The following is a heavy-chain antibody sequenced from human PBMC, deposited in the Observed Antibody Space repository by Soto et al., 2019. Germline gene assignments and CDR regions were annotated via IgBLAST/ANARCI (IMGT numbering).Heavy chain of an antibody. CDR2: DAVTSTSK. CDR1: GFTFSSYA. CDR3: AKAVLPTCTGTACYPFDY. D-gene: IGHD2-8*02. J-gene: IGHJ4*02. V-gene: IGHV3-23*01. Sequence: GGSLRLSCVASGFTFSSYAMSWVRQAPGKGLEWVSADAVTSTSKYYRDSVAGRFTISRDNSKNALYLQMNNLGVEDTAIYYCAKAVLPTCTGTACYPFDYWGQGTLVTVSS.